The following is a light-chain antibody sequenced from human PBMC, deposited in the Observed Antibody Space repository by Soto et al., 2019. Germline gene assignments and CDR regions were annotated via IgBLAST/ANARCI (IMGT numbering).Light chain of an antibody. V-gene: IGKV3-20*01. Sequence: EIVLTQSPGTLSLSPGERATLSCRASQSISSSYLAWYQQKPGQAPRLLIYGASRRATGIPDRFSGRGSGTDFTLTISRLEPEDFSVFYCQQYGTSEIIFGQGTRLEIK. CDR3: QQYGTSEII. CDR2: GAS. CDR1: QSISSSY. J-gene: IGKJ5*01.